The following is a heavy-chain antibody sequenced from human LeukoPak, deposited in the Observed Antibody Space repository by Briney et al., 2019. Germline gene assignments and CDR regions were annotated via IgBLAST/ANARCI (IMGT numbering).Heavy chain of an antibody. D-gene: IGHD3-22*01. J-gene: IGHJ6*02. Sequence: SVKVSCKASGGTFSSYAISWVRQAPGQGLEWMRRIIPILGIANYAQKFQGRVTITADKSTSTAYMELSSLRSEDTAVYYCAMQAHYYDSSGYYAPLNGMDIWGQGTTVTVSS. V-gene: IGHV1-69*04. CDR3: AMQAHYYDSSGYYAPLNGMDI. CDR2: IIPILGIA. CDR1: GGTFSSYA.